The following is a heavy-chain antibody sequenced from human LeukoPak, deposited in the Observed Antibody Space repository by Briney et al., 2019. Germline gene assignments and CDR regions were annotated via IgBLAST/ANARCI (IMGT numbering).Heavy chain of an antibody. CDR1: GYTFTSYY. J-gene: IGHJ4*02. Sequence: ASVKVSYKASGYTFTSYYMHWVRQAPGQGLEWMGIINPSGGSTSYAQKFQGRVTMTRDTSTSTVYMELSSLRSEDTAVYYCARDHIRGSSWYYFDYWGQGTLVTVSS. V-gene: IGHV1-46*01. CDR2: INPSGGST. CDR3: ARDHIRGSSWYYFDY. D-gene: IGHD6-13*01.